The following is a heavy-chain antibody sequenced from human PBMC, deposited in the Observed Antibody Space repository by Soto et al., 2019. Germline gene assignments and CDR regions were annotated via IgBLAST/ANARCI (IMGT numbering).Heavy chain of an antibody. CDR1: GFTFRWFG. V-gene: IGHV3-30*18. CDR3: AKGEVRGIIPSYFDY. CDR2: ISNDGSNE. D-gene: IGHD3-10*01. J-gene: IGHJ4*02. Sequence: AGGSLRLSCAGSGFTFRWFGMKWVRHAPGKGLEWVARISNDGSNEYYVDSVKGRFTISRDNSKNTLYLQMDSLRAEDTAVYYCAKGEVRGIIPSYFDYWGLGTLVTVSS.